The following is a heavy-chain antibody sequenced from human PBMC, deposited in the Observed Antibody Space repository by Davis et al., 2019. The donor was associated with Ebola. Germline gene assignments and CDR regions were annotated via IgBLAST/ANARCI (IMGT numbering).Heavy chain of an antibody. CDR1: GYTFTSYY. V-gene: IGHV1-18*04. CDR2: ISAYNGNT. CDR3: ARDYWAMVRGVIYDRYFDY. J-gene: IGHJ4*02. D-gene: IGHD3-10*01. Sequence: ASVKVSCKASGYTFTSYYMHWVRQAPGQGLEWMGWISAYNGNTNYAQKLQGRVTMTTDTSTSTAYMELRSLRSDDTAVYYCARDYWAMVRGVIYDRYFDYWGQGTLVTVSS.